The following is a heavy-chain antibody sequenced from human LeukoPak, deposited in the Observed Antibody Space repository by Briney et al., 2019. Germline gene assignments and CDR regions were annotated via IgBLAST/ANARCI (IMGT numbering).Heavy chain of an antibody. D-gene: IGHD2-15*01. J-gene: IGHJ4*02. V-gene: IGHV3-7*03. Sequence: GGCLRLSCAAPGLTLSSYWMRWVRRAPGKGLEWVANIKPDGSDKYYVDSVKGRFTMSRDNAMHSVYLQMNSLRAEDTAVYYCATIYCSGGSCHHFEYWGEGTLVTVCS. CDR3: ATIYCSGGSCHHFEY. CDR2: IKPDGSDK. CDR1: GLTLSSYW.